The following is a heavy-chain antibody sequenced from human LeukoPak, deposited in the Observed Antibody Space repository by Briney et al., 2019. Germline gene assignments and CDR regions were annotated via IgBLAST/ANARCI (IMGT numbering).Heavy chain of an antibody. CDR3: ARGDYDSSGYYLKDY. D-gene: IGHD3-22*01. CDR2: INHSGST. CDR1: GGSFSGYY. V-gene: IGHV4-34*01. Sequence: SETLSLTYAVYGGSFSGYYWSWIRQPPGKGLEWIGEINHSGSTNYNPSLKSRVTISVDTSKNQFCLKLSSVTAADTAVYYCARGDYDSSGYYLKDYWGQGTLVTVSS. J-gene: IGHJ4*02.